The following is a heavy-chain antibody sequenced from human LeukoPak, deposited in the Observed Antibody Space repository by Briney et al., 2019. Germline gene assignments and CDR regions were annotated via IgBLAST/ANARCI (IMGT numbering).Heavy chain of an antibody. V-gene: IGHV3-30-3*01. CDR2: ISYDGSNK. CDR3: AKSLVVPAAKGYYYYMDV. CDR1: GFTFSSYA. D-gene: IGHD2-2*01. Sequence: GESLKISCAASGFTFSSYAMHWVRQAPGKGLEWVAVISYDGSNKYYADSVKGRFTISRDNSKNTLYLQMNSLRAEDTAVYYCAKSLVVPAAKGYYYYMDVWGKGTTVTVSS. J-gene: IGHJ6*03.